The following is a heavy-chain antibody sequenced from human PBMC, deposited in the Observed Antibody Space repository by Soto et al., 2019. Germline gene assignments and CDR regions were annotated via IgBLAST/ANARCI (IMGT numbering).Heavy chain of an antibody. D-gene: IGHD3-10*01. Sequence: SETLSLTCTVSGGSISSSSYYWGWIRQPPGKGLEWIGSIYYSGSTYYNPSLKSRVTISVDTSKNQFSLKLSSVTAADTAVYYCARRLTIWFGESHAFDIWGQGTMVTVS. V-gene: IGHV4-39*01. CDR1: GGSISSSSYY. CDR3: ARRLTIWFGESHAFDI. CDR2: IYYSGST. J-gene: IGHJ3*02.